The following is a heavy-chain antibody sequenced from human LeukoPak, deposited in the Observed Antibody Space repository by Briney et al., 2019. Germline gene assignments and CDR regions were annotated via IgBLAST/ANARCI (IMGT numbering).Heavy chain of an antibody. V-gene: IGHV1-2*02. D-gene: IGHD6-19*01. J-gene: IGHJ4*02. CDR3: ARRAVAGTGLDY. CDR2: INPNSGDT. Sequence: GASVKVSCKASGYTFTGYYMHWVRQAPGQGLEWMGWINPNSGDTNYAQKFQGRVTMTRDTSISTAYMELSRLRSDDTAVYYCARRAVAGTGLDYWGQGTLVTVSS. CDR1: GYTFTGYY.